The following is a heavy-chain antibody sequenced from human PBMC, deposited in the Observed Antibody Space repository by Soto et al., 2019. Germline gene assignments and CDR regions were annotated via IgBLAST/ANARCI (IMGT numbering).Heavy chain of an antibody. CDR2: IYYSGST. CDR1: GGSISSGGYY. V-gene: IGHV4-31*03. D-gene: IGHD3-22*01. CDR3: ARESVSRTYYYDSSGYQNSYYFDY. J-gene: IGHJ4*02. Sequence: PSETLSLTCTVSGGSISSGGYYWSWIRQHPGKGLEWIGYIYYSGSTYYNPSLKSRVTISVDTSKNQFSLKLSSVTAADTAVYYCARESVSRTYYYDSSGYQNSYYFDYWGQGTLVTVSS.